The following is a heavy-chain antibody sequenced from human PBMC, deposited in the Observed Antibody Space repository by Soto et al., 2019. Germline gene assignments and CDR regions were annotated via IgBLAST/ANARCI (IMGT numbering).Heavy chain of an antibody. Sequence: QITLKESGPTLVKPTQTLTLTCTFSGFSLSTSGVGVGWIRQPPGKALEWLALIYWDDAKHYSPSLKSRLTQPKDTSKNQGVLIMANMDPVDPATYYCAHKGGGDRILDYWGQGTLVTVSS. CDR1: GFSLSTSGVG. V-gene: IGHV2-5*02. D-gene: IGHD3-16*01. CDR2: IYWDDAK. J-gene: IGHJ4*02. CDR3: AHKGGGDRILDY.